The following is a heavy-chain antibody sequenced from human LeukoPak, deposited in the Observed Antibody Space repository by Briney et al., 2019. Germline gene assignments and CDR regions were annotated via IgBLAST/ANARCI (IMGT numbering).Heavy chain of an antibody. J-gene: IGHJ4*02. V-gene: IGHV1-2*02. Sequence: ASVKVSCKASGYTFTGYYMHWVRQAPGQGLEWMGWINPNSGGTNYAQKFQGRVTMTRDTSISTAYMELSRLRSDDTAVYYCARSNYDFWSGYSGYYFDYRGQGTLVTVSS. D-gene: IGHD3-3*01. CDR1: GYTFTGYY. CDR2: INPNSGGT. CDR3: ARSNYDFWSGYSGYYFDY.